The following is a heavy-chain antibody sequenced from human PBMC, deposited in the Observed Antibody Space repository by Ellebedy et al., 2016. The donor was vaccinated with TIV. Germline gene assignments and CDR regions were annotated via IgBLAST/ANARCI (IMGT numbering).Heavy chain of an antibody. Sequence: PGGSLRLSCAASEFTFRDYTMGWVRQAPGKGLEWVSAINGGGENTFYAASVKGRFTISRDNSRNTLYLQLSSLRAEDTALYFCTRIQTNWYFNLWGRGTLVTVSS. CDR1: EFTFRDYT. J-gene: IGHJ2*01. CDR2: INGGGENT. CDR3: TRIQTNWYFNL. D-gene: IGHD5-18*01. V-gene: IGHV3-23*01.